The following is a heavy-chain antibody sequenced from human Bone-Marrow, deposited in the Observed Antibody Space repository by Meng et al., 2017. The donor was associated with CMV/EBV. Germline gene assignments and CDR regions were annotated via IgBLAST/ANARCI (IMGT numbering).Heavy chain of an antibody. CDR1: GYTFTSYD. CDR2: MNPNSGNT. D-gene: IGHD6-19*01. Sequence: ASVKVSCKASGYTFTSYDINWVRQATGQGLEWMGWMNPNSGNTGYAQKLQGRVTMTTDTSTSTAYMELRSLRSDDTAVYYCAAGPFGAVAGNFDYWGQGTLVTVSS. V-gene: IGHV1-8*02. CDR3: AAGPFGAVAGNFDY. J-gene: IGHJ4*02.